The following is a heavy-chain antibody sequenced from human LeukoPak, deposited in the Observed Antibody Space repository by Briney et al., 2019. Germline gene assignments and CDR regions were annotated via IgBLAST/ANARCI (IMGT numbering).Heavy chain of an antibody. J-gene: IGHJ5*02. V-gene: IGHV1-2*02. CDR2: INPNSGGT. Sequence: ASVKVSCKASGYTFTGYYMHWVRQAAGQGLEWMGWINPNSGGTNYAQKFQGRVTMTRDTSISTAYMELSRLRSDDTAVYYCARDPDYYDSSGPHWFDPWGQGTLVTVSS. D-gene: IGHD3-22*01. CDR3: ARDPDYYDSSGPHWFDP. CDR1: GYTFTGYY.